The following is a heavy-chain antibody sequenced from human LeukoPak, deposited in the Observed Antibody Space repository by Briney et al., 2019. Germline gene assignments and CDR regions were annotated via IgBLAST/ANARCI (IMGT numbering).Heavy chain of an antibody. D-gene: IGHD1-26*01. Sequence: SQTLSLTCAISGDSVSTNSATWTWLRQSPSRGLEWLGRTYYRSKWYNDYAVSMKSRITINPDTSKNQFSLQLDSVTPEDTAVYYCARLVGASWFDSWGQGTLVTVSS. J-gene: IGHJ5*01. CDR1: GDSVSTNSAT. CDR3: ARLVGASWFDS. V-gene: IGHV6-1*01. CDR2: TYYRSKWYN.